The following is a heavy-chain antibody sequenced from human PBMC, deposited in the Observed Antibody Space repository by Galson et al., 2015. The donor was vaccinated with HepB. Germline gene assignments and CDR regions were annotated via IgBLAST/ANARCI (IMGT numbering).Heavy chain of an antibody. CDR1: GFTFSTYW. CDR3: ARAIGAIDSY. V-gene: IGHV3-7*01. J-gene: IGHJ4*02. D-gene: IGHD1-26*01. Sequence: SLRLSCAASGFTFSTYWMHWVRQAPGRGLEWVANINQDGNEKYYVDSVKGRFTISRDNAKNSLYLQMNSLRAEDAAVYYCARAIGAIDSYWGQGTLVTVSA. CDR2: INQDGNEK.